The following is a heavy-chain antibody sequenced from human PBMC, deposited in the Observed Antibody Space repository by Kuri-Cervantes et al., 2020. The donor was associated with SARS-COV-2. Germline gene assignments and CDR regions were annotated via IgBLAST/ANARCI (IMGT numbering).Heavy chain of an antibody. CDR2: IIPIFGTA. V-gene: IGHV1-69*06. D-gene: IGHD5-24*01. Sequence: SVKVSCKASGGTFGSYTISWVRQAPGQGLEWMGGIIPIFGTANYAQKFQGRVTITADKSTSTAYMELSSLRSEDTAVYYCARDRPIDGYNSPAFDYWGQGTLVTVSS. CDR1: GGTFGSYT. J-gene: IGHJ4*02. CDR3: ARDRPIDGYNSPAFDY.